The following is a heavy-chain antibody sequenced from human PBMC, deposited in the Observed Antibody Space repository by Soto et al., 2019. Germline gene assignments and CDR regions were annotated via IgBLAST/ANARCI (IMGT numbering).Heavy chain of an antibody. Sequence: GASVKGSSKTSGYTLTNYAIHWGRPAPGQKLEWMGWINAGNGNTKYSQEFQGRVTITRDASASTAYMELSSLRSEDTAVYYCARDRVYCSGGSCSGMAVWGQGTTVTVSS. D-gene: IGHD2-15*01. J-gene: IGHJ6*02. CDR3: ARDRVYCSGGSCSGMAV. V-gene: IGHV1-3*01. CDR2: INAGNGNT. CDR1: GYTLTNYA.